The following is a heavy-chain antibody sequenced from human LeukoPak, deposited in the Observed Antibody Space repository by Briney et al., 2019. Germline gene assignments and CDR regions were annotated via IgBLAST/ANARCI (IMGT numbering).Heavy chain of an antibody. V-gene: IGHV3-7*01. CDR2: IRQDGSEK. J-gene: IGHJ4*02. D-gene: IGHD3/OR15-3a*01. CDR3: ARGAWTFDY. Sequence: GGSLRLSCVASGFTFSSYWMSWVRQAPGKGLEWVANIRQDGSEKYYVDSVKGRFTISRDNAKNSLYLQMNSLRAEDTAVYYCARGAWTFDYWGQGTLVSVSS. CDR1: GFTFSSYW.